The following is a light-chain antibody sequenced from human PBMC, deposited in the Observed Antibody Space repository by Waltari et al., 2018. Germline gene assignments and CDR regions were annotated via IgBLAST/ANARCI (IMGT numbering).Light chain of an antibody. J-gene: IGLJ2*01. CDR2: DVT. CDR1: SRDVGAYHS. V-gene: IGLV2-14*03. Sequence: QSALTQPASVSGSPGQSITISCPGTSRDVGAYHSVSWYQQHPGEVPKFMIYDVTKRPSGVSNRFSGSKSGNTASLTISGLQAEDEAEYYCSSYTSSNTIIFGGGTKVTVL. CDR3: SSYTSSNTII.